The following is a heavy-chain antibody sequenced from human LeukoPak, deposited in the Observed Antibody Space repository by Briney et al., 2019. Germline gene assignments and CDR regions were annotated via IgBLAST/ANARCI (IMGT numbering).Heavy chain of an antibody. CDR3: ANKAYRKPL. Sequence: GGSLRLSCVASGFTFSNYWMAWVRRAPGRGLEDMAKIKEDGREEYYVDSVRGRFTISRDNAKNSLYLQMNSLRGEDTAVYYCANKAYRKPLWGRGTLVTVSS. D-gene: IGHD4-11*01. J-gene: IGHJ2*01. CDR1: GFTFSNYW. V-gene: IGHV3-7*01. CDR2: IKEDGREE.